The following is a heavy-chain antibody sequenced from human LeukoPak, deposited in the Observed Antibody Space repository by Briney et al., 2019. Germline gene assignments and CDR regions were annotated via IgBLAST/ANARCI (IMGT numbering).Heavy chain of an antibody. J-gene: IGHJ4*02. CDR2: ICYGVTT. V-gene: IGHV4-39*01. CDR1: GVSISSSSYC. Sequence: PSETLSLTCTVSGVSISSSSYCWGWIRQPPGKGLEWIGTICYGVTTYYNPSLKSRVTISVDTSKNQFSLNLSSVTAADTAVCYCARHPYSSSWDFDYWGQGTLVTVSS. CDR3: ARHPYSSSWDFDY. D-gene: IGHD6-6*01.